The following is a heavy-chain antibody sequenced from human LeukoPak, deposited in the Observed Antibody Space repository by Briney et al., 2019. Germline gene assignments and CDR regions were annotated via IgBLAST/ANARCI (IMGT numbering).Heavy chain of an antibody. Sequence: SETLSLTCTVSGGSISNKYWSWIRQPPGKGLEWIGYIYYSGSTNYNPSLKSRVTISVDTSKNQFSLKLSSVTAADTAVYYCARAGIAAAGNRWFDPWGQGTLVTVSS. CDR1: GGSISNKY. CDR2: IYYSGST. J-gene: IGHJ5*02. V-gene: IGHV4-59*01. D-gene: IGHD6-13*01. CDR3: ARAGIAAAGNRWFDP.